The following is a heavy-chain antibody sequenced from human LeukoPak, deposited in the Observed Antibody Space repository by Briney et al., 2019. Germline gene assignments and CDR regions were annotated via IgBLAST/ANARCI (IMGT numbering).Heavy chain of an antibody. Sequence: GGSLRLSCAASGFTFSAYSFNWVRQAPGKGLEWLSYLSSSSTTTYYADSVKGRFTISRDDAKNSLYLQMNSLRAEDTVVYYCARAYSGGGIVVVPAANWGQGTLVTVSS. V-gene: IGHV3-48*04. CDR3: ARAYSGGGIVVVPAAN. CDR1: GFTFSAYS. J-gene: IGHJ4*02. CDR2: LSSSSTTT. D-gene: IGHD2-2*01.